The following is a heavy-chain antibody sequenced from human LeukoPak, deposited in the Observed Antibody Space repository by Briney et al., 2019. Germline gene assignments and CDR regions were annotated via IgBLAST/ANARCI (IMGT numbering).Heavy chain of an antibody. D-gene: IGHD3-16*01. V-gene: IGHV3-11*01. CDR1: GFTFSDYY. CDR2: ISNSGSSI. CDR3: AGGVQSAGPFDY. J-gene: IGHJ4*02. Sequence: GGSLRLSCAASGFTFSDYYISWIRQAPGKGLEWLSYISNSGSSIYYTDSVKGGFTISRDNAKNSLSLQMNSLRAQATAVYYGAGGVQSAGPFDYWGQGTLVTVSS.